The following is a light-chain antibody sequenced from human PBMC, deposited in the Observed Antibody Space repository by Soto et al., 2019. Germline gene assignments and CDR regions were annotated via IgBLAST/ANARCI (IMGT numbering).Light chain of an antibody. CDR2: KAS. V-gene: IGKV1-5*03. CDR3: QQYNNWWT. CDR1: QSISSW. J-gene: IGKJ1*01. Sequence: DIQMTQSPSTLSASIGDRVTITCRASQSISSWLAWYQQKPGKAPKLLIYKASGLESGVPSRFSGRGSGTEFTLTISSLQPDDFATYYCQQYNNWWTFGQGTKVEIK.